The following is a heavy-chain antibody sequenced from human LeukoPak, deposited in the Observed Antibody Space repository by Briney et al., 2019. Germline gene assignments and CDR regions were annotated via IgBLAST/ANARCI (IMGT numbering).Heavy chain of an antibody. V-gene: IGHV3-7*03. D-gene: IGHD2-2*01. Sequence: GGSLRLSCAASGFTFSQYWMSWVRQAPGKGLEWVANIKHDGSEKQDGSEKNYVDSVKGRFTISRDNAKNSLYLQMNSLRAEDTAVYYCARVWCSRTSCYPLWGQGTLVTVSS. CDR1: GFTFSQYW. J-gene: IGHJ4*02. CDR3: ARVWCSRTSCYPL. CDR2: IKHDGSEKQDGSEK.